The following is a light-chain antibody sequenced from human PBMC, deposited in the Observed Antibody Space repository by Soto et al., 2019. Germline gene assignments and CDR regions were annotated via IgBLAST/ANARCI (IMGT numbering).Light chain of an antibody. J-gene: IGKJ1*01. CDR1: QVISNN. V-gene: IGKV1-27*01. CDR2: GAS. CDR3: KKDDSAPLT. Sequence: DIQMTQSPSSLSASVGDRVTITCRASQVISNNLAWYQQKPGKVPKLLIYGASTLQSGVPARFSGSGSGTDFTLNISSLQPEDVATYYCKKDDSAPLTLGQGTKVEFK.